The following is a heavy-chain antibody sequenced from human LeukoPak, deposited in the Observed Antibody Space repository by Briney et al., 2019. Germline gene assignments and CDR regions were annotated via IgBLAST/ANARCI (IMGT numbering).Heavy chain of an antibody. Sequence: GGSLRLSCAASGFTFSSYAMHWVRQAPGKGLEYVSAISSNGGSTYYANSVKGRFTISRDNSKNTLYLQMGSLRAEDMAVYYCAREGGSGSYREFAFDIWGQGTMVTVSS. CDR2: ISSNGGST. CDR1: GFTFSSYA. V-gene: IGHV3-64*01. J-gene: IGHJ3*02. CDR3: AREGGSGSYREFAFDI. D-gene: IGHD1-26*01.